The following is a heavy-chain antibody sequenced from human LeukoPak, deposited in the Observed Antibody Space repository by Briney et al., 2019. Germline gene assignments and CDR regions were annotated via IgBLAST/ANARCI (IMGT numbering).Heavy chain of an antibody. CDR2: IYYSGST. J-gene: IGHJ4*02. D-gene: IGHD1-26*01. CDR1: GGSVSSGSYY. CDR3: ASSGSYYYFDY. V-gene: IGHV4-61*01. Sequence: PSGTLSPTCTVSGGSVSSGSYYWSWIRQPPGKGLEWIGYIYYSGSTNYNPSLKSRVTISVDTSKNQFSLKLSSVTAADTAVYYCASSGSYYYFDYWGQGTLVTVSS.